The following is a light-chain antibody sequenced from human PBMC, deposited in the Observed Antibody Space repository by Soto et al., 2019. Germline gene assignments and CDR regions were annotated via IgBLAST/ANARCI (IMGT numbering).Light chain of an antibody. CDR2: GAS. Sequence: EIVMTQSPATLSVSPGERATLSCRASQSVSSNLAWYQQKPGQAPRLLIYGASTRATGIPARFSGSGSGTEFTLTISSLQSEDFAVYYCQQNNNRPYTFGQGTKVDIK. V-gene: IGKV3-15*01. J-gene: IGKJ2*01. CDR3: QQNNNRPYT. CDR1: QSVSSN.